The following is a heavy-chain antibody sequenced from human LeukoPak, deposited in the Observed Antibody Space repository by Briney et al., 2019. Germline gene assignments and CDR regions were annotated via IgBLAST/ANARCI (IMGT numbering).Heavy chain of an antibody. Sequence: PGGSLRLSCAASGFTFDDYAMHWVRQAPGKGLEWVSGISWNSGSIGYADSVKGRFTISRDNAKNSLYLQMNSLRAEDTALYYCAKETSGWYGGFDYWGQGTLVTVSS. CDR1: GFTFDDYA. CDR2: ISWNSGSI. J-gene: IGHJ4*02. D-gene: IGHD6-19*01. CDR3: AKETSGWYGGFDY. V-gene: IGHV3-9*01.